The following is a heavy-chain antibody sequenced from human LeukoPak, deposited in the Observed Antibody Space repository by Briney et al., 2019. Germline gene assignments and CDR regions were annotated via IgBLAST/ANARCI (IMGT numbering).Heavy chain of an antibody. Sequence: SETLSLTCTVSGYSISSGYYWGWIRQPPGKGLEWIGSIYHSGNTYYNPSLKSRVTISVDTSKNQFSLKLSSVTAADTAVYYCAREGGGSYHVYWGQGTLVTVSS. D-gene: IGHD1-26*01. CDR1: GYSISSGYY. J-gene: IGHJ4*02. V-gene: IGHV4-38-2*02. CDR2: IYHSGNT. CDR3: AREGGGSYHVY.